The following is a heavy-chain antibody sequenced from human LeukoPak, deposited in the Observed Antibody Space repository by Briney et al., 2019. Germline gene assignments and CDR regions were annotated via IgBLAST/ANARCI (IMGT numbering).Heavy chain of an antibody. CDR1: GFTFSGSA. CDR2: ISYDGSNI. J-gene: IGHJ6*02. CDR3: AKQYSNYGSYYYGMDV. D-gene: IGHD4-11*01. Sequence: PGGSLRLSCATSGFTFSGSAIHWVRQAPGSGLEWVALISYDGSNIYYADSVKGRFTISRDNSKNTLYLQMNSLRTEDTAVYYCAKQYSNYGSYYYGMDVWGQGTTVTVSS. V-gene: IGHV3-30*18.